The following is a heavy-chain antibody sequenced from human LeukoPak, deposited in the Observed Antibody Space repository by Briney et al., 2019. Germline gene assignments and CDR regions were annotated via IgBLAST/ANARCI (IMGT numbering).Heavy chain of an antibody. D-gene: IGHD2-2*01. V-gene: IGHV1-2*06. CDR1: GYAFTGYY. J-gene: IGHJ6*02. CDR3: AREEVRVPAAIYYYYYGMDV. Sequence: ASVKVSCKASGYAFTGYYMHWVRQAPGQGLEWMGRINPNSGGTNYAQKFQGRVTMTRDTSISTAHMELSRLRSDDTAVYYCAREEVRVPAAIYYYYYGMDVWGQGTTVTVSS. CDR2: INPNSGGT.